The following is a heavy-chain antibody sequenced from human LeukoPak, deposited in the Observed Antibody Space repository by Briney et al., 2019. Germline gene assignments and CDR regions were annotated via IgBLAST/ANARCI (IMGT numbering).Heavy chain of an antibody. J-gene: IGHJ4*02. V-gene: IGHV3-48*03. D-gene: IGHD4-11*01. CDR3: AKAARSDYTDY. Sequence: PGGSLRLSCAASGFAFSSYDMNWVRQAPGKGLEWVSYISSSGSTIYYADSVKGRFTISRDNAKNTLNLQMNSLRAEDTAVYYCAKAARSDYTDYWGQGTLVTVSS. CDR1: GFAFSSYD. CDR2: ISSSGSTI.